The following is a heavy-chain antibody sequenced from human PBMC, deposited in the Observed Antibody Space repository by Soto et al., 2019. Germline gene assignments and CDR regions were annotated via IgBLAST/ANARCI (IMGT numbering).Heavy chain of an antibody. Sequence: QVQLVESGGGVVQPGRSLRLSCAASGFIFSNYVMYWVRQAPGKGLDWVAFMSYDGTTKYYADSVKGRFTISRDNSKNTLYLQMNNLRPEDTGVYYCAREVLWSRYFDYWGQGTLVTVSS. CDR2: MSYDGTTK. V-gene: IGHV3-30-3*01. CDR1: GFIFSNYV. D-gene: IGHD2-21*01. CDR3: AREVLWSRYFDY. J-gene: IGHJ4*02.